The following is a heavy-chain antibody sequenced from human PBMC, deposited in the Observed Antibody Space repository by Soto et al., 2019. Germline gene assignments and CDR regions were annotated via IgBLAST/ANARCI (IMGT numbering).Heavy chain of an antibody. D-gene: IGHD2-8*01. CDR1: GFTFSSYA. J-gene: IGHJ4*02. CDR3: AKERDNGADRYYFDD. V-gene: IGHV3-23*01. CDR2: ISGRGDST. Sequence: EVQLLESGGILVHPGGSLRLSCAASGFTFSSYAMTWVRQAPGKGLEWVSAISGRGDSTYYADSVKGRFTISRDQSKNTLYRQMHSLRAEDTGVYFCAKERDNGADRYYFDDWGQGTLVTVSS.